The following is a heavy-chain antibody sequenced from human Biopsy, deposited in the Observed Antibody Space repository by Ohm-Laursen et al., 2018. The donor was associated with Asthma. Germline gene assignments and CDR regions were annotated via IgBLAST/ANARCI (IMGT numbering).Heavy chain of an antibody. Sequence: SETLSLTATGSGVSIRSYYWTWIRQAPGQGLEWIGNIHNSGSTYSNSSLRSRVTISVDTSKKQFSLRLSSVIAADTAVYYCAGFCSGGNCPDHWGQGTLVTVSS. CDR2: IHNSGST. V-gene: IGHV4-59*13. D-gene: IGHD2-15*01. CDR1: GVSIRSYY. CDR3: AGFCSGGNCPDH. J-gene: IGHJ4*02.